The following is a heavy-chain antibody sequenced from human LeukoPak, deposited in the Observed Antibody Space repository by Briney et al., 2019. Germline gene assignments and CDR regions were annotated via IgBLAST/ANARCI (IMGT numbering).Heavy chain of an antibody. Sequence: SVKVSCKASGGTLSSYAISGVRPAPGQGVEWVGGIFPIFGTANYAQKFQGRVTMTADESTSTAYMELSSLRSEDTAVYYCARDDSDSSGYHDDAFDIWGQGTMVTVPS. CDR2: IFPIFGTA. D-gene: IGHD3-22*01. CDR1: GGTLSSYA. CDR3: ARDDSDSSGYHDDAFDI. J-gene: IGHJ3*02. V-gene: IGHV1-69*13.